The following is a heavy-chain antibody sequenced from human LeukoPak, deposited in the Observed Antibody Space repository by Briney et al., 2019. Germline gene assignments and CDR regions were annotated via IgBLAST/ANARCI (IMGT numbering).Heavy chain of an antibody. CDR2: IYTSGST. Sequence: SETLSLTCTVSGGSISNYYLSWLRQPAWKGLEWIGRIYTSGSTNYNPSLKSRVTISVDTSKNQFSLKLSSVTAADTAFYYCARGKGVAIFGVVRPHRPYYMDVWGKGTTVTVSS. J-gene: IGHJ6*03. V-gene: IGHV4-4*07. CDR1: GGSISNYY. CDR3: ARGKGVAIFGVVRPHRPYYMDV. D-gene: IGHD3-3*01.